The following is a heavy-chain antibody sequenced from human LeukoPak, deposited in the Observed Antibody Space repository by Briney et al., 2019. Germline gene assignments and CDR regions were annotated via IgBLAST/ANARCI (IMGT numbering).Heavy chain of an antibody. CDR2: FDPEDGET. D-gene: IGHD3-10*01. CDR3: ATAGYYGSGSYYKRGYYFDY. Sequence: ASEKVSCKVSGYTLTELSMHWVRQAPGKGLEWMGGFDPEDGETIYAQKFQGRVTMTEDTSTDTAYMELSSLRSEDTAVYYCATAGYYGSGSYYKRGYYFDYWGQGTLVTVSS. CDR1: GYTLTELS. V-gene: IGHV1-24*01. J-gene: IGHJ4*02.